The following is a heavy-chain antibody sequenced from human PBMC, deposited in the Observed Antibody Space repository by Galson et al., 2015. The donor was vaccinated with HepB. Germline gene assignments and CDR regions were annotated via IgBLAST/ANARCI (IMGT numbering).Heavy chain of an antibody. Sequence: SLRLSCAASGFTNYWMHWVRQAPGRGLVWVPRINSDGSSTSYADSVKGRFTISRDNAKNTLYLQMNSLRDEDTAVYYCAREGRRTGEVTKAFDMWVQGTMVTVSS. D-gene: IGHD7-27*01. CDR1: GFTNYW. V-gene: IGHV3-74*01. J-gene: IGHJ3*02. CDR3: AREGRRTGEVTKAFDM. CDR2: INSDGSST.